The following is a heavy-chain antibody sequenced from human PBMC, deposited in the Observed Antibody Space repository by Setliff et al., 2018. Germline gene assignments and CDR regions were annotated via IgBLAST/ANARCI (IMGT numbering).Heavy chain of an antibody. CDR3: ARDLRPIVVVTAFEY. D-gene: IGHD2-21*02. Sequence: LSLSCEGSGFSFDDYAMNWVRQAPGKGLEWLSRINWDGGTIDYADSVKGRFTISRDNAKNSLYLQMNSLRGEDTAFYYCARDLRPIVVVTAFEYWGQGTLVTVSS. V-gene: IGHV3-9*01. CDR1: GFSFDDYA. CDR2: INWDGGTI. J-gene: IGHJ4*02.